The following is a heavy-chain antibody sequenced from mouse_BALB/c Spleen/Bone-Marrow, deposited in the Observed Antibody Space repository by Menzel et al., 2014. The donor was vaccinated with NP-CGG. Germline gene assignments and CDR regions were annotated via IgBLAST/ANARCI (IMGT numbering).Heavy chain of an antibody. Sequence: QVRLQQSGAELAKPGASVKMSCKASGYTFTDYWTHWVKQRPGQGLEWIGYINPSSGYTEYNQKFKDKATLTADKSSSTAYMQLNILTSEDSAVYYCARRYGSLWYFDVWGAGTTVTVSS. V-gene: IGHV1-7*01. D-gene: IGHD1-1*01. CDR1: GYTFTDYW. CDR3: ARRYGSLWYFDV. CDR2: INPSSGYT. J-gene: IGHJ1*01.